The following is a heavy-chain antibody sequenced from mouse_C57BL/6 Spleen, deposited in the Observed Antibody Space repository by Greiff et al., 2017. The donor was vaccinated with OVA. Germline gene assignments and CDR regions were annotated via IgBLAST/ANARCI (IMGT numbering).Heavy chain of an antibody. CDR2: ISSGSSTI. CDR1: RFTFSDYG. J-gene: IGHJ4*01. Sequence: EVKLMESGGGLVKPGGSLKLSCAASRFTFSDYGMHWVRQAPEKGLEWVAYISSGSSTIYYADTVKGRFTISRDNAKNTLFLQMTSLRSEDTAMYYCARGDYYAMDYWGQGTSVTVSS. CDR3: ARGDYYAMDY. V-gene: IGHV5-17*01.